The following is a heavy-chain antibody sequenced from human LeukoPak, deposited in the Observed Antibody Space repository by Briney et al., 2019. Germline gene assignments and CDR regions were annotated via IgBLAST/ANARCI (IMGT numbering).Heavy chain of an antibody. V-gene: IGHV4-59*01. CDR2: IHYSGST. D-gene: IGHD1-14*01. J-gene: IGHJ2*01. CDR1: GGSISSYY. Sequence: PSETLSLTCTVSGGSISSYYWSWIRQPPGKGLEWIGYIHYSGSTTYNPSLKSRGTISVDTSKNQFSLKLSSVTAADTAVYFCARTDPGMYFDLWGRGTLVTVSS. CDR3: ARTDPGMYFDL.